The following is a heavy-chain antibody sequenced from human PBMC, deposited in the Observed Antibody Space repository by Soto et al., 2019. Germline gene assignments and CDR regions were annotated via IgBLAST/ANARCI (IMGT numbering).Heavy chain of an antibody. CDR3: AKDKVGSGWYAHWFDP. Sequence: EVQLLESGGGLVQPGGSLRLSCAASGFTFSSYAMSWVRQAPGKGLEWVSAISGSGGSTYYADSVKGRFTISSDNSKNTLYLQMNSLRAEDTAVYYCAKDKVGSGWYAHWFDPWGQGTLVTVSS. CDR1: GFTFSSYA. V-gene: IGHV3-23*01. J-gene: IGHJ5*02. D-gene: IGHD6-19*01. CDR2: ISGSGGST.